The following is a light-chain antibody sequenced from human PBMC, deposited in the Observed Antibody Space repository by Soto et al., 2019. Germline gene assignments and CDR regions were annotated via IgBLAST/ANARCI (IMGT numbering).Light chain of an antibody. CDR3: QQFGSSPST. J-gene: IGKJ2*02. CDR2: GAS. CDR1: QSVISSY. V-gene: IGKV3-20*01. Sequence: IVLTQSPGTLSLSPGERATLSCRASQSVISSYLAWYQQKPGQAPRLLLYGASSRATGIPDRFSGSGSGTDFARTITRLEPEDFAVYFCQQFGSSPSTFGQGTKLEIK.